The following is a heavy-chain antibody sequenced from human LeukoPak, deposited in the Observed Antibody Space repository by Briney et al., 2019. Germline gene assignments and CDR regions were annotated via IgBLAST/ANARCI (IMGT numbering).Heavy chain of an antibody. V-gene: IGHV3-23*01. CDR1: GFAFSSYA. J-gene: IGHJ4*02. CDR3: AKYSSGWSNYFDY. CDR2: ISGSGGST. Sequence: GGSLRLSCAASGFAFSSYAMSWVRQAPGKGLEWVSAISGSGGSTYYADSVKGRFTISRDNSKNTLYLQMNSLRAEDTAVYYCAKYSSGWSNYFDYWGQGTLVTVSS. D-gene: IGHD6-19*01.